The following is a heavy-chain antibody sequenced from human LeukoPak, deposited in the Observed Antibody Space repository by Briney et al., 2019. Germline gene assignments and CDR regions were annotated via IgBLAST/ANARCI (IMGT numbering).Heavy chain of an antibody. V-gene: IGHV1-46*01. Sequence: GASVKVSCKASGYTXINYYMHWVRQAPGQGLEWMGIINPSGGSTSYAQKFQGRVTMTTDTSTSTAYMELRSLRSDDTAVYYCARDQITMIVVVRDIDAFDIWGQGTMVTVSS. CDR2: INPSGGST. D-gene: IGHD3-22*01. CDR1: GYTXINYY. CDR3: ARDQITMIVVVRDIDAFDI. J-gene: IGHJ3*02.